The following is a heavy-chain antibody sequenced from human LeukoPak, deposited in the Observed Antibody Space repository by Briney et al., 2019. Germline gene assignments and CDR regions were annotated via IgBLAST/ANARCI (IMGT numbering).Heavy chain of an antibody. D-gene: IGHD6-19*01. CDR1: GFTFSSYW. V-gene: IGHV3-7*01. CDR2: IKQDGSEK. CDR3: ARGYSSASDAFDI. Sequence: PGGSLRLSCAASGFTFSSYWMSWVRQGPGKGLEWVANIKQDGSEKNYVDSVKGRFTISRDNAKNSLYLQMNSLRAEDTAVYYCARGYSSASDAFDIWGQGTMVTVSS. J-gene: IGHJ3*02.